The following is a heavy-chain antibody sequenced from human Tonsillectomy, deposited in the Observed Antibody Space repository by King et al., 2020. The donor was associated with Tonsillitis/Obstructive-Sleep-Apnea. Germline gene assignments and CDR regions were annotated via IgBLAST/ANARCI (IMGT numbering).Heavy chain of an antibody. V-gene: IGHV4-59*01. CDR1: GDSISSYY. D-gene: IGHD6-6*01. Sequence: QLQESGPGLVKPSETLSLTCTVSGDSISSYYWSWFRQPPGKGLEWIGYFFYSGRTNYNPSLKSRITLSVDTSRNQFSLNLTSVTAADTAVYYCARASAESYASSSGLYYYYYVDVWGKGATVTVSS. CDR2: FFYSGRT. CDR3: ARASAESYASSSGLYYYYYVDV. J-gene: IGHJ6*03.